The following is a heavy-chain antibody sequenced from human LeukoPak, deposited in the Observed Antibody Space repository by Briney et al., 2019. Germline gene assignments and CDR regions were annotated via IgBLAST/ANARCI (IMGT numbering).Heavy chain of an antibody. J-gene: IGHJ6*02. V-gene: IGHV5-51*01. CDR3: ARILSGGYNFYYYYGMDV. CDR2: IYPGDSDT. CDR1: GYSFTGYW. Sequence: GESLKISCKGSGYSFTGYWIGWVRQMPGKGLEWMGIIYPGDSDTRYSPSFQGQVTISADKSISTAYLQWSSLKASDTAMYYCARILSGGYNFYYYYGMDVWGQGTTVTVSS. D-gene: IGHD5-12*01.